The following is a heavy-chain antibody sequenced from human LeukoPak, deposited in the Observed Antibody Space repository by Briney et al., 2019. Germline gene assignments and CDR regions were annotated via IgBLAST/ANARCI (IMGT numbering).Heavy chain of an antibody. Sequence: GGSLRLSCAASGFTFSSYAMSWVRQAPGKGLEWVSAISSSGGSTYYADSVKGRFTISRDNSKNTLYLQMNSLRAEDTAVYYCAKVLRLGEFAFDIWGQGTMVTVSS. CDR3: AKVLRLGEFAFDI. J-gene: IGHJ3*02. CDR2: ISSSGGST. D-gene: IGHD3-16*01. CDR1: GFTFSSYA. V-gene: IGHV3-23*01.